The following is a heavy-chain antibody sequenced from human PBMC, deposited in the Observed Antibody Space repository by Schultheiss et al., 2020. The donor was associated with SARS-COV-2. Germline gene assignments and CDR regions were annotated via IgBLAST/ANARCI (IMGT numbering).Heavy chain of an antibody. Sequence: GGSLRLSCAASGLTFSAYAMHWVRQAPGKGLEWVAVISYDGSNKYYADSVKGRFTISRDNSKNTLYLQMNSLRAEDTAVYYCARVRDVVVPAALYERYYYGMDVWGQGTTVTVSS. V-gene: IGHV3-30-3*01. CDR2: ISYDGSNK. CDR3: ARVRDVVVPAALYERYYYGMDV. CDR1: GLTFSAYA. D-gene: IGHD2-2*01. J-gene: IGHJ6*02.